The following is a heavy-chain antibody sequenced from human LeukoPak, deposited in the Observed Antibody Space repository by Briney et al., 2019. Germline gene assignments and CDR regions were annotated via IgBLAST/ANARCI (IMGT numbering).Heavy chain of an antibody. J-gene: IGHJ4*02. CDR1: GVSLSSYY. D-gene: IGHD1-1*01. CDR3: ARRSLETGTFDY. CDR2: IYTSGST. Sequence: PSETLSLTCTVSGVSLSSYYWSWIRQPPGKGLEWVGYIYTSGSTNYNPSLKSRVTISVDTSKNQFSLKLSFVTAADTAVYYCARRSLETGTFDYWGQGTLVTVSS. V-gene: IGHV4-4*09.